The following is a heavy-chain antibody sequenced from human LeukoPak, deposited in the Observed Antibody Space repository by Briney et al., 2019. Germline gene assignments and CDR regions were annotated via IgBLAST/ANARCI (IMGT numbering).Heavy chain of an antibody. V-gene: IGHV3-11*04. CDR1: GITFSDYY. CDR2: IAGSGGTI. D-gene: IGHD3-10*02. CDR3: ARDIFGGLYYFDS. Sequence: GGSLRLSCAASGITFSDYYMTWIRQTPGKGLEWVSYIAGSGGTIYYADSVKGRFTISRDNAKNSLFLQMNSLRAEDTAVYYCARDIFGGLYYFDSWGQGTLVSVSS. J-gene: IGHJ4*02.